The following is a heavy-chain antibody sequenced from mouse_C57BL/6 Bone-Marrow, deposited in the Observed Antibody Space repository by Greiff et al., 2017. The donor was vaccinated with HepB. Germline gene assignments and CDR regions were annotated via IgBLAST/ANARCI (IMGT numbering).Heavy chain of an antibody. Sequence: EVQLQQSGAELVRPGASVKLSCTASGFNIKDDYMHWVKQRPEQGLEWIGWIDPENGDTEYASKFQGKATITADTSSNTAYLQLSSLTSEDTAVYYCTTSGGSRSSYWYFDVWGTGTTVTVSS. D-gene: IGHD1-1*01. V-gene: IGHV14-4*01. CDR1: GFNIKDDY. CDR3: TTSGGSRSSYWYFDV. CDR2: IDPENGDT. J-gene: IGHJ1*03.